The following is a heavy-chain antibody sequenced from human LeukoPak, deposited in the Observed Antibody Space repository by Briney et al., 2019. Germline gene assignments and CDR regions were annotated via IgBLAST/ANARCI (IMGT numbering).Heavy chain of an antibody. V-gene: IGHV4-38-2*01. Sequence: SETLSLTCAVSGYSISSGYYWGWIRQPPGKGLEWIGSIYRRGSTYYNPSLKRRVTIAVDTSKNQFSLRLNSVTAADTAVYYCARHEVGAADFDYWGQGTLVTVSS. J-gene: IGHJ4*02. D-gene: IGHD2-15*01. CDR3: ARHEVGAADFDY. CDR1: GYSISSGYY. CDR2: IYRRGST.